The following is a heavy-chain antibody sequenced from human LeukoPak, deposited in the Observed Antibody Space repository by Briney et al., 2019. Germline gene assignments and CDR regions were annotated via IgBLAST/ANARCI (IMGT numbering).Heavy chain of an antibody. J-gene: IGHJ4*02. D-gene: IGHD2-15*01. Sequence: GGSLRLSCAASGFTFSSYGMHWVRQAPGKGLEWVAIMSIDGNTKYYADSVRGRFIVSRDNSRNTVYLQMNSLRLEDTALYHCVRDPIPGYPDYFDSWGRGTLVTVSS. CDR2: MSIDGNTK. CDR1: GFTFSSYG. CDR3: VRDPIPGYPDYFDS. V-gene: IGHV3-30*19.